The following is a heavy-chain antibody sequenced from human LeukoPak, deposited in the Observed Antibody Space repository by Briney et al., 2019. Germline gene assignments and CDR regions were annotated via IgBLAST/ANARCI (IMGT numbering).Heavy chain of an antibody. CDR3: ASHTRYGSGSYYFDY. J-gene: IGHJ4*02. CDR1: GGSISSGGYS. CDR2: IYHSGST. D-gene: IGHD3-10*01. V-gene: IGHV4-30-2*01. Sequence: SETLSLTCAVSGGSISSGGYSWSWIRQPPGKGLEWIGYIYHSGSTYYNPSLKSRVTISVDRSKNQFSLKLSSVTAADTAVYYCASHTRYGSGSYYFDYWGQGTLVTVSS.